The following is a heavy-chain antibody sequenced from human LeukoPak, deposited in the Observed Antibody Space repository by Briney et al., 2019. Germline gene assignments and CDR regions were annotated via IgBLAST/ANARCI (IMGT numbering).Heavy chain of an antibody. CDR2: IYPGDSDT. Sequence: GESLKISCKGSGYSFTSYWIGWVRQLPGKGLEWMGIIYPGDSDTRYSPSFQGQVTISADKSISTAYLQWSSLKASDTAMYYCARPHTYYYDSSGYYYGGYFDYWGQGTLVTVSS. J-gene: IGHJ4*02. D-gene: IGHD3-22*01. CDR1: GYSFTSYW. V-gene: IGHV5-51*01. CDR3: ARPHTYYYDSSGYYYGGYFDY.